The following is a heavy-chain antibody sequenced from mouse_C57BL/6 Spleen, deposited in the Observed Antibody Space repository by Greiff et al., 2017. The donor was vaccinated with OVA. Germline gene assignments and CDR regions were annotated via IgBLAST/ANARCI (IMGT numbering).Heavy chain of an antibody. D-gene: IGHD2-4*01. CDR2: IDPANGNT. J-gene: IGHJ2*01. CDR3: ARIYYDYDDANGYFDY. Sequence: EVKLVESVAELVRPGASVKLSCTASGFNIKNTYMHWVKQRPEQGLEWIGRIDPANGNTKYAPKFQGKATITADTSSNTAYLQLSSLTSEDTAIYYCARIYYDYDDANGYFDYWGQGTTLTVSS. V-gene: IGHV14-3*01. CDR1: GFNIKNTY.